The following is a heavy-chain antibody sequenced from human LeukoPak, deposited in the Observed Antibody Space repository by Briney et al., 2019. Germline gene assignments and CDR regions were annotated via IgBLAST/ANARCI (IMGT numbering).Heavy chain of an antibody. J-gene: IGHJ4*02. Sequence: GGSLRLSCAASGFTSSSYAMHWVRQAPGKGLEWVAVISYDGSNKYYADSVRGRFTISRDNSKNTLYLQMNSLRAEDTAVYYCAKLYMGVVPAAAGSYFDYWGQGTLVTVSS. D-gene: IGHD2-2*01. CDR2: ISYDGSNK. V-gene: IGHV3-30*04. CDR3: AKLYMGVVPAAAGSYFDY. CDR1: GFTSSSYA.